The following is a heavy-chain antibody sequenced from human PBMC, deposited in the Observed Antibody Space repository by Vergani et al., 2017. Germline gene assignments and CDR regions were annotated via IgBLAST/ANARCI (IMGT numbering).Heavy chain of an antibody. CDR2: ISSSSSTI. D-gene: IGHD2-2*01. Sequence: EVQLVESGGGLVQPGGSLRLSCAASGFTFSSYSMNWVRQAPGKGLEWVSYISSSSSTIYYADSVKGRFTISRDNAKNSLYLQMNSLRAEDTAVYYCARGYCSSTSCYGYFDYWGQGTLVTVSS. V-gene: IGHV3-48*01. J-gene: IGHJ4*02. CDR1: GFTFSSYS. CDR3: ARGYCSSTSCYGYFDY.